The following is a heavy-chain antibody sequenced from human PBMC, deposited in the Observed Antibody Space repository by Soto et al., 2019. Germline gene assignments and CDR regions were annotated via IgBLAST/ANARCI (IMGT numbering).Heavy chain of an antibody. V-gene: IGHV3-23*01. Sequence: EVQLLESGGGLVQPGGSLRLSCAASGFTFSSYAMSWVRQAPGKGLEWVSAISGSGGSTYYADSVKGRFTISRDNSKNTLYLQMNGLRGGDTAVYYCAKTISGGGYIVVDYWGQGTLVTVSS. J-gene: IGHJ4*02. D-gene: IGHD2-15*01. CDR3: AKTISGGGYIVVDY. CDR1: GFTFSSYA. CDR2: ISGSGGST.